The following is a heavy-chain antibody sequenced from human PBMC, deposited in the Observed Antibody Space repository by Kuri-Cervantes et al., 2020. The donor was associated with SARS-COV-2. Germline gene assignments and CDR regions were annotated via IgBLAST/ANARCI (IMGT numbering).Heavy chain of an antibody. V-gene: IGHV4-39*01. CDR3: ARLGVSGGSYADFDY. CDR1: GGSISSSSYY. J-gene: IGHJ4*02. Sequence: SETLSLTCTVSGGSISSSSYYWGWIRQPPGKGLEWIGSIYYSGSTYYNPSLKSRVTISVDTSKNQFSLKLSSVTAADTAVYYCARLGVSGGSYADFDYWGQGTLVTVSS. CDR2: IYYSGST. D-gene: IGHD1-26*01.